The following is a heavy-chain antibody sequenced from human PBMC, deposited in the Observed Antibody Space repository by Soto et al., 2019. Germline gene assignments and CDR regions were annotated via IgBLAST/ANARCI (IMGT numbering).Heavy chain of an antibody. CDR2: ISATGGLK. CDR3: AREVGAPSGWLDS. D-gene: IGHD1-26*01. J-gene: IGHJ5*01. Sequence: LRLSCAASGFTFTTYAMTWVRQSPGRGLQWVSGISATGGLKYYADSVQGRFTISRDNSKNTLYLQMDNLRDEDTAIYYCAREVGAPSGWLDSWGQGTQVTVSS. V-gene: IGHV3-23*01. CDR1: GFTFTTYA.